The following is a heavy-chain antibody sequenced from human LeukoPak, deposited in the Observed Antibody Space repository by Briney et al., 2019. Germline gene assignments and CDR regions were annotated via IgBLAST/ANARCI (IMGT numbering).Heavy chain of an antibody. V-gene: IGHV4-61*02. CDR1: GGSISSGSYY. CDR3: AREPKSHIVVVPAAIWGAKPPNNYCYYMDV. J-gene: IGHJ6*03. Sequence: SETLSLTCTVSGGSISSGSYYWSWIRQPAGKGLEWIGRIYTSGSTNYNPSLKSRVTISVDTSKNQFSLKLSSVTAADTAVYYCAREPKSHIVVVPAAIWGAKPPNNYCYYMDVWGKGTTVTVSS. D-gene: IGHD2-2*01. CDR2: IYTSGST.